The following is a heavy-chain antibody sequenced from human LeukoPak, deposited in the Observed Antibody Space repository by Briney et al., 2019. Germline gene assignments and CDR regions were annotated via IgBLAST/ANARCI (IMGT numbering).Heavy chain of an antibody. J-gene: IGHJ4*02. CDR1: GFTFSSYA. V-gene: IGHV3-23*01. CDR2: ISDSGGGS. Sequence: PGGSLRLSCAASGFTFSSYAMSWVRQAPGKGLEWVSVISDSGGGSYYADSVKGRFTISRDNAKNTLYLQMSSLRAEDTAVYYCARRGIISGWYWAYYFDYWGQGTLVTVSS. CDR3: ARRGIISGWYWAYYFDY. D-gene: IGHD6-19*01.